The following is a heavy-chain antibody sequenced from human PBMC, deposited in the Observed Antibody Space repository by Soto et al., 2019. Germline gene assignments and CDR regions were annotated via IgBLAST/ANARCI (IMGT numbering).Heavy chain of an antibody. CDR3: ARRTEYSSSAGGGFDY. J-gene: IGHJ4*02. V-gene: IGHV4-34*01. CDR2: INHSGST. Sequence: QVQLQQWGAGLLKPSETLSLTCAVYGGSFSGYYWSWIRQPPGKGLEWIGEINHSGSTNYNPSLKSRVTISAETSKTQFSLKLSSVTAADTAVYYCARRTEYSSSAGGGFDYWGQGTLVTVSS. CDR1: GGSFSGYY. D-gene: IGHD6-6*01.